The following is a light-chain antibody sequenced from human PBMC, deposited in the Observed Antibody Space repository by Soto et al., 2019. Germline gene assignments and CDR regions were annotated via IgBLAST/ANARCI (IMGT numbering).Light chain of an antibody. V-gene: IGKV3-11*01. CDR1: QSVSSY. J-gene: IGKJ4*01. CDR3: QQRSNWPKT. Sequence: EIVLTQSPATLSSSPGERATLSCRASQSVSSYLAWYQQKPGQAPRLLIYDASNIATGIPARFSGSGSGTDFTLTISSLEPEDFAVYYCQQRSNWPKTFGGGTKVEIK. CDR2: DAS.